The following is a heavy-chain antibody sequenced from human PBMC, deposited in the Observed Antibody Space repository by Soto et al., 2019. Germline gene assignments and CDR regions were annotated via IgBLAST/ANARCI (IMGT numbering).Heavy chain of an antibody. CDR1: GGSISSGGYY. Sequence: KTSETLSLTCTVSGGSISSGGYYWSWIRQHPGKGLEWIGYIYDSRNTYNNPSLKSRVTMSVDTSKNQFSLKLSSVTAADTAVYYCARVLAYCGADCSHGPWGQGKLVTVSS. CDR2: IYDSRNT. V-gene: IGHV4-31*03. D-gene: IGHD2-21*02. CDR3: ARVLAYCGADCSHGP. J-gene: IGHJ5*02.